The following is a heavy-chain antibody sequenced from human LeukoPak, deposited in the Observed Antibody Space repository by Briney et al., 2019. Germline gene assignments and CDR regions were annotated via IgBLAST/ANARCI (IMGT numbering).Heavy chain of an antibody. CDR1: GYTFTSYY. Sequence: ASVKVSCKASGYTFTSYYMRWVRQAPGQGLEWMGIINPSGGSTSYAQKFQGRVTMTRDTSTSTVYMELSSLRSEDTAVYYCARVGALRFGESSPLGYWGQGTLVTVSS. CDR2: INPSGGST. CDR3: ARVGALRFGESSPLGY. J-gene: IGHJ4*02. D-gene: IGHD3-10*01. V-gene: IGHV1-46*01.